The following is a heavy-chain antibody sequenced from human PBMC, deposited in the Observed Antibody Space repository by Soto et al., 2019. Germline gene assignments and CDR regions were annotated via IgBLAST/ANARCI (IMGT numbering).Heavy chain of an antibody. CDR2: INQDGSER. CDR1: ALTFRNNW. V-gene: IGHV3-7*01. CDR3: ARGSGSSYFDY. J-gene: IGHJ4*02. D-gene: IGHD3-10*01. Sequence: EVQLVESGGGLVQPGGSLRLSCAASALTFRNNWMSWVRQAPGKGLEWVANINQDGSERYYVDSVKGRFTISRDKAKNSLYLHMSSLRPGDTAVYFCARGSGSSYFDYWGQGTLVTVSS.